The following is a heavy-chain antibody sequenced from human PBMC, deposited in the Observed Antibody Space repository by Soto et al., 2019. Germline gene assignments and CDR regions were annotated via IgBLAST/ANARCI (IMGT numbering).Heavy chain of an antibody. Sequence: GGSLRLSCAASGFTFSDYGMHWVRQAPGKGLEGVAVISYDGSNKYYADPVKGRFTISKDNPKNTLYLQIASLRAEDRAWYYFAINHQPAQSRDGYNWNDYWGQGTLGPVS. CDR1: GFTFSDYG. V-gene: IGHV3-30*03. CDR2: ISYDGSNK. J-gene: IGHJ4*02. CDR3: AINHQPAQSRDGYNWNDY. D-gene: IGHD1-1*01.